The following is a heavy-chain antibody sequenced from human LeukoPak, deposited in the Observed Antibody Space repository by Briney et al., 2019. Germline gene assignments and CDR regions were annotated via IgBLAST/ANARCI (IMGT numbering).Heavy chain of an antibody. J-gene: IGHJ6*04. Sequence: SETLCLTCTVSGDSISNYYWSWIRQSAGKGLEWIGRINTSGNTNYNPSLKSRVTMSLDTSKNQFSLNLSSVTVADTAVYYCARDRLGFRVDVWGKGTTVTVSS. CDR3: ARDRLGFRVDV. CDR2: INTSGNT. V-gene: IGHV4-4*07. CDR1: GDSISNYY. D-gene: IGHD5-12*01.